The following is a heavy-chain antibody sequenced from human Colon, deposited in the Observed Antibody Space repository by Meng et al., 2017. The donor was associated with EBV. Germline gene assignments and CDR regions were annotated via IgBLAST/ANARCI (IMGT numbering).Heavy chain of an antibody. J-gene: IGHJ5*02. Sequence: QVRLKGSGPGCVKPPQTLSLTCTVSGGSISSGGYYWSWIRQHPGKGLEWIGYIHSSGSTYYNPSLRSRLTISVDTSKNQFSLKLSSVTAADTAVYYCARASYGSGSPLGESWFDPWGQGTLVTVSS. CDR1: GGSISSGGYY. V-gene: IGHV4-31*03. D-gene: IGHD3-10*01. CDR2: IHSSGST. CDR3: ARASYGSGSPLGESWFDP.